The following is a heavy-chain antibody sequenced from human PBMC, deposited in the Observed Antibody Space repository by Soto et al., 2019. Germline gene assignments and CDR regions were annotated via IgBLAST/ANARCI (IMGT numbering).Heavy chain of an antibody. CDR1: GGSISSGGYY. V-gene: IGHV4-31*03. D-gene: IGHD3-9*01. Sequence: SETLSLTCTVSGGSISSGGYYWSWIRQHPGKGLEWIGYIYYSGSTYYNPSLKGRVTISVDTSKNQFSLKLSSVTAADTAVYYCASHTSEYDILTGYYRLGWFDPWGQGTLVTV. CDR3: ASHTSEYDILTGYYRLGWFDP. J-gene: IGHJ5*02. CDR2: IYYSGST.